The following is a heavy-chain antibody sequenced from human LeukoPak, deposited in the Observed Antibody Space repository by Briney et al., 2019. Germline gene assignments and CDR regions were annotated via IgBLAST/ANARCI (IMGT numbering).Heavy chain of an antibody. CDR2: ISAYNGNT. Sequence: GASVKVSCKASGYTFTSYGISWVRQAPGQGLEWMGWISAYNGNTNYARKLQGRVTMTTDTATSTAYMELRSLRSDDTAVYYRARGYYYESSGYWFDPWGQGTLVTFAS. CDR3: ARGYYYESSGYWFDP. D-gene: IGHD3-22*01. CDR1: GYTFTSYG. V-gene: IGHV1-18*01. J-gene: IGHJ5*02.